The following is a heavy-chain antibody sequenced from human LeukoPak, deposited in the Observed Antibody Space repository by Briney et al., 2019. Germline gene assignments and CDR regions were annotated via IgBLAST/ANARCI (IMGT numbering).Heavy chain of an antibody. CDR1: GFTFSSYG. D-gene: IGHD3-16*02. J-gene: IGHJ4*02. CDR2: IWYDGSNK. V-gene: IGHV3-33*01. CDR3: ARGSGYLSPFDY. Sequence: GGSLRLSCAASGFTFSSYGMHWVRQAPGKGLEWVAVIWYDGSNKYYADSVKGRFTISRDNSKNTLYLQMNSLRAEDTAVYYCARGSGYLSPFDYWGQGTLVTVSS.